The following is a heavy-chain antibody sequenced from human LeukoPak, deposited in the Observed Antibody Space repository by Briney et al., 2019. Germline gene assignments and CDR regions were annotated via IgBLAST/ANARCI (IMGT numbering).Heavy chain of an antibody. V-gene: IGHV5-51*01. CDR2: IFPGDSDT. Sequence: GESLNISCKGYGDRFTSYWVAWVRQMPGKGLEWMGIIFPGDSDTRYSPSIQGQVTISVDRSISTAYLQWSSLKASDTAIYYCARRPLHSQNWLAPWGQGTLVTVSS. CDR3: ARRPLHSQNWLAP. CDR1: GDRFTSYW. J-gene: IGHJ5*02.